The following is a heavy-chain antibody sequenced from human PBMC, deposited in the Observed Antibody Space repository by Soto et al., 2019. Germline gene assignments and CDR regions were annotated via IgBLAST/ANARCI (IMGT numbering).Heavy chain of an antibody. CDR2: ISWNSINI. V-gene: IGHV3-9*01. Sequence: EVQLVEFGGGLEQPGRSLRLSCAASGFTFDDYAMHWVRQTPGKGPEWVSGISWNSINIDYADSVKGRFTISRDIAKNFLYLQMNSLRAEDTALYYCAASRSYCLDYWGQGTLVTVSS. CDR3: AASRSYCLDY. CDR1: GFTFDDYA. D-gene: IGHD1-26*01. J-gene: IGHJ4*02.